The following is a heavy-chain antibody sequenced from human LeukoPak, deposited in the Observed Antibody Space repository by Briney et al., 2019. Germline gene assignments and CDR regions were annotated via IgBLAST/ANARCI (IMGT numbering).Heavy chain of an antibody. CDR1: GYTLTELS. D-gene: IGHD3-22*01. J-gene: IGHJ4*02. CDR3: ATLVSGYDSSGYFDY. Sequence: ASVKVSCKVSGYTLTELSMHWVRQAPGKGLEWMGGFDPEDGETIYAQKFQGRVTMTEDTSTDTAYMELSSLRSEDTAVYYCATLVSGYDSSGYFDYWGQGTLVTVSS. CDR2: FDPEDGET. V-gene: IGHV1-24*01.